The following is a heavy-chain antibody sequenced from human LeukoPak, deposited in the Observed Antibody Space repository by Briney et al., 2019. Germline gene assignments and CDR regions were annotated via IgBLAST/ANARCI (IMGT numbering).Heavy chain of an antibody. CDR1: GFTFSSYG. CDR3: AREPGYGDYVKYAFDI. CDR2: ISYDGSNK. J-gene: IGHJ3*02. V-gene: IGHV3-30*03. D-gene: IGHD4-17*01. Sequence: PGGSLRLSCAASGFTFSSYGMHWVRQAPGKGLEWVAVISYDGSNKYYADSVKGRFTISRDNAKNSLYLQMNSLRAEDTAVYYCAREPGYGDYVKYAFDIWGQGTMVTVSS.